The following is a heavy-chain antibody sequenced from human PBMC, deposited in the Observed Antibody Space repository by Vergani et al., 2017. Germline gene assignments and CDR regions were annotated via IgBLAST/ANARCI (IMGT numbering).Heavy chain of an antibody. CDR3: TKAGQYDSDNFHDS. Sequence: VQLLESGGALVQPGGSLRLSCIASGFTFRIYGMHWVRQAPGKGLEWVAFIRYDGTKRFYGDSVKGRFTISRDNSQTTVFLQMNSLRADDSAVYYCTKAGQYDSDNFHDSWGQGALVTVAS. J-gene: IGHJ1*01. V-gene: IGHV3-30*02. D-gene: IGHD3-22*01. CDR1: GFTFRIYG. CDR2: IRYDGTKR.